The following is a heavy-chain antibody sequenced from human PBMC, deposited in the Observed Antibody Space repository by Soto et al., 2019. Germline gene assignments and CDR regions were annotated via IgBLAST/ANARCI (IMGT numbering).Heavy chain of an antibody. CDR3: ARGGEEILDVYGMDV. Sequence: EVQLVESGGGLIQSGGSLRLSCAASGITVSRNYMSWVCQAPGKGLEWVSVIYGGGVTQYAEFVQGRFIISRDNSKNTXXLQMNSLRAEDTAVYYCARGGEEILDVYGMDVWGQGTTVTVSS. J-gene: IGHJ6*02. CDR2: IYGGGVT. CDR1: GITVSRNY. V-gene: IGHV3-53*01. D-gene: IGHD3-10*01.